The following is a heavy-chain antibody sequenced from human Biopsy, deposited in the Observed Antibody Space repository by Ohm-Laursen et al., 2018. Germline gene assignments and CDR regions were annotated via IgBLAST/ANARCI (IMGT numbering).Heavy chain of an antibody. CDR2: IYNRGST. CDR3: ARGQDSSYLAYGMDV. Sequence: GTLSLTCTVSGGSISSHYWSWIRQPPGKGLEWIGYIYNRGSTKYNSSLKSRVTLSVDTSKNQFSLTVRSVTAADTAMYYCARGQDSSYLAYGMDVWGQGTTVTVSS. V-gene: IGHV4-59*11. J-gene: IGHJ6*02. CDR1: GGSISSHY. D-gene: IGHD6-19*01.